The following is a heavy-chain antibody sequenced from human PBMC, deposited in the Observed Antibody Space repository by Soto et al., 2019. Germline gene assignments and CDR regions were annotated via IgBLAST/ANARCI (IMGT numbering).Heavy chain of an antibody. Sequence: GASVKVSCKASGYTFTSYYMHWVRQAPGQGLEWMGIINPSGGSTSYTQKFQGRVTMTRDTSTSTVYMELSSLRSEDTAVYYCAREPDHFGVVIIGSDGMDVWGQGTTVTVSS. CDR3: AREPDHFGVVIIGSDGMDV. CDR1: GYTFTSYY. D-gene: IGHD3-3*01. V-gene: IGHV1-46*01. CDR2: INPSGGST. J-gene: IGHJ6*02.